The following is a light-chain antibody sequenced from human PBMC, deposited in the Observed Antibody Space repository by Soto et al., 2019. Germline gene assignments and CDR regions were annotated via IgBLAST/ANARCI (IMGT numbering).Light chain of an antibody. V-gene: IGKV3-11*01. CDR3: QQRSNWPPLP. CDR2: DTS. Sequence: EIVLTQSPATLSVSPGERATLSCRASQNVSRFLAWYQRRPGQAPRLVIYDTSKRASDTPARFSGSGSGTDYTLTISSLEPEDVAVYYCQQRSNWPPLPFGGGTKVDI. J-gene: IGKJ4*01. CDR1: QNVSRF.